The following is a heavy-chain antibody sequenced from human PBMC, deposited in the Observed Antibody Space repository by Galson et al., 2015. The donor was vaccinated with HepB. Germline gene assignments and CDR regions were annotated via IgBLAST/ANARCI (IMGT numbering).Heavy chain of an antibody. CDR1: GFTFSDYS. V-gene: IGHV3-21*06. Sequence: SLRLSCAASGFTFSDYSMNWVRQAPGKGLEWVSSISSSTSHIYYADSVKGRFTISRDNAKNLLYVQMNSLRAGDTAVYYCARFEVPTKTFDYWGQGTLVTVSS. D-gene: IGHD5-12*01. CDR3: ARFEVPTKTFDY. CDR2: ISSSTSHI. J-gene: IGHJ4*02.